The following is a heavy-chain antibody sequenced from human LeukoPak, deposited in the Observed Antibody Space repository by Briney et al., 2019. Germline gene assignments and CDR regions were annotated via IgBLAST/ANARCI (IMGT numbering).Heavy chain of an antibody. CDR1: GGSISSSRYY. CDR3: AIRHCSSTSCYPYYYYYMDV. V-gene: IGHV4-39*01. CDR2: IYYSGST. Sequence: SETLSLTCTVAGGSISSSRYYWGWIREPPGKGVEWIGSIYYSGSTYYNPSLKSRVTISVDTSKNQFSLKLSSVTAADTAVYYCAIRHCSSTSCYPYYYYYMDVWGKGTTVTVPS. D-gene: IGHD2-2*01. J-gene: IGHJ6*03.